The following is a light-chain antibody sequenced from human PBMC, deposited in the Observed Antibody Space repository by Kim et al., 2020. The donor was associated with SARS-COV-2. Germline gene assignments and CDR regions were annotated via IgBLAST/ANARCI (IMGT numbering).Light chain of an antibody. Sequence: SASVGDSVTVTCRASETISTYLAWYQHKPGKAPNLLIYLASTLESGVSSRFSGTGSGTEFTLTINSLQPDDFATYYCQQYIRFPYTFGQGTKLEI. CDR1: ETISTY. CDR3: QQYIRFPYT. J-gene: IGKJ2*01. V-gene: IGKV1-5*03. CDR2: LAS.